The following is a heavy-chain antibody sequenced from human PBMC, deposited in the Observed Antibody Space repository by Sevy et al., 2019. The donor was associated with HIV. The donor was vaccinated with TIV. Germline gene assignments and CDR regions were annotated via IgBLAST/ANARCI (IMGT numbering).Heavy chain of an antibody. CDR3: VKGGSIAAAGNDAFDI. CDR2: IHNSGDTT. CDR1: GFTFSNYG. Sequence: GGSLRLSCAASGFTFSNYGMNWVRQAPGKGLEWVSVIHNSGDTTYYGASVKGRFTISRDNSENTRYLQMNSLRADDTAVYFCVKGGSIAAAGNDAFDIWGQGTMVTVSS. J-gene: IGHJ3*02. D-gene: IGHD6-13*01. V-gene: IGHV3-23*05.